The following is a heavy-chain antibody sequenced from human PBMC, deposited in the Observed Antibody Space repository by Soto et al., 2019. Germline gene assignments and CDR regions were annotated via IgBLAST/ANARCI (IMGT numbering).Heavy chain of an antibody. V-gene: IGHV3-48*02. CDR1: GFIFSNYA. CDR3: ARDQPDYGDYEQYGMDV. J-gene: IGHJ6*02. CDR2: ISSSSSSI. Sequence: GGSLRLSCAASGFIFSNYAMSWARQAPGKGLEWVSYISSSSSSIYYADSVKGRFTISRDNAKNSLYLQMNSLRDEDTAVYYCARDQPDYGDYEQYGMDVWGQGTTVTVSS. D-gene: IGHD4-17*01.